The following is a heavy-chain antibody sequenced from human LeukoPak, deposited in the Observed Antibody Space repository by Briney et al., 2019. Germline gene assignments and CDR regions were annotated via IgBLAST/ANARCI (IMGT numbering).Heavy chain of an antibody. CDR2: IYYSGST. V-gene: IGHV4-30-4*08. J-gene: IGHJ5*02. D-gene: IGHD5-12*01. Sequence: PSETLSLTCTVSGGSISSGDYYWSWIRQPPGKGLEWIGYIYYSGSTYYNPSLKSRVTISVDTSKNQFSLKLSSVTAAGTAVYYCARDRGDGYESNWFDPWGQGTLVTVSS. CDR1: GGSISSGDYY. CDR3: ARDRGDGYESNWFDP.